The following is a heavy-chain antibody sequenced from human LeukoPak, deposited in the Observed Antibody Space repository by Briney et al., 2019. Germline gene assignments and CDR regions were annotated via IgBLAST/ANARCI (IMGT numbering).Heavy chain of an antibody. J-gene: IGHJ4*02. V-gene: IGHV4-34*01. CDR3: ARKTVNTRGSFDY. Sequence: SETLSLTCAVYGGSFSGYYWSWIRQPPGKGLEWIGEINHSGSTNYNPSLKSRVTISVDTYKNQFSLTLSSVTGADTAVYYCARKTVNTRGSFDYWGQGTLVTVSS. CDR2: INHSGST. CDR1: GGSFSGYY. D-gene: IGHD1-26*01.